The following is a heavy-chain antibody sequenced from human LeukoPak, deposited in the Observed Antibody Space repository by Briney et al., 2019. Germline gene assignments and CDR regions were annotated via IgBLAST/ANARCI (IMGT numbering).Heavy chain of an antibody. Sequence: ASVKVSCKTSGYNFSDYGISWVRHAPGQGFEWMGWINTYDGDTKYAQNFQGRVTMTADTSTNTAHMEVRSLMSDDMAVYYCGREWCNSACYGPDYWGQGTLVTVSS. CDR1: GYNFSDYG. D-gene: IGHD2-2*01. V-gene: IGHV1-18*03. J-gene: IGHJ4*02. CDR3: GREWCNSACYGPDY. CDR2: INTYDGDT.